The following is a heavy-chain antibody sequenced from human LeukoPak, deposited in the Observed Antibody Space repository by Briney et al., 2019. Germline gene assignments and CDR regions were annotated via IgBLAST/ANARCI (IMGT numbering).Heavy chain of an antibody. D-gene: IGHD1-26*01. V-gene: IGHV3-7*01. J-gene: IGHJ4*01. Sequence: GGSLRLSCATSGFTFSSYWMGWVRQAPGKGLEWAANIKQDGSEKYYVDSVKGRFTISRDNAKNSLYLQMNSLRAEDTAVYYCARLIVGAIDYWGQEPWSPSPQ. CDR1: GFTFSSYW. CDR3: ARLIVGAIDY. CDR2: IKQDGSEK.